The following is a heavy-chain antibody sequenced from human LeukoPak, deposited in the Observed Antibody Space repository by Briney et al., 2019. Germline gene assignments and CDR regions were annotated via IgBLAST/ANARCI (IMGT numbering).Heavy chain of an antibody. D-gene: IGHD5-18*01. V-gene: IGHV3-74*01. CDR2: INEDGTRA. Sequence: PGGSLSLSCAASGFGFSVNWRHWVPKAPGKGLVWVAHINEDGTRASHADSVKGRFTISRDNAKNTLYLQMNSLTVEDTAVYYCARVPTNSYGFGQWGQGSLVTVSS. CDR3: ARVPTNSYGFGQ. J-gene: IGHJ4*02. CDR1: GFGFSVNW.